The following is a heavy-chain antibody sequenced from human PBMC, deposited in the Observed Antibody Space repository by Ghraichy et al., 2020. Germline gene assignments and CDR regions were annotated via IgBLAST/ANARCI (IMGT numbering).Heavy chain of an antibody. CDR1: GGSISSGGYY. J-gene: IGHJ5*02. CDR3: ARAFGVVIPPGADWFDP. D-gene: IGHD3-3*01. V-gene: IGHV4-31*03. Sequence: SETLSLTCTVSGGSISSGGYYWSWIRQHPGKGLEWIGYIYYSGSTYYNPSLKSRVTISVDTSKNQFSLKLSSVTAADTAVYYCARAFGVVIPPGADWFDPWGQGTLLTVSS. CDR2: IYYSGST.